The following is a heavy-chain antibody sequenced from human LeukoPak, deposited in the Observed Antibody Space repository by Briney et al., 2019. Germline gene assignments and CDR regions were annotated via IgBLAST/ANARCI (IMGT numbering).Heavy chain of an antibody. CDR2: IANDGRDK. CDR3: AKDSKITSADYYFDY. J-gene: IGHJ4*02. Sequence: GGSLRLSCAASGFSFRSYAMHWVRQAPGKGLEWVTAIANDGRDKKYADSVRGRFTISRDNSKNTVYLQMDSLRVEDMAVYYCAKDSKITSADYYFDYWGLGTLVTVSS. D-gene: IGHD6-13*01. CDR1: GFSFRSYA. V-gene: IGHV3-30*04.